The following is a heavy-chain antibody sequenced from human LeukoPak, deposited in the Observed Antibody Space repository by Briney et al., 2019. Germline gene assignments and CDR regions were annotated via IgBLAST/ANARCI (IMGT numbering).Heavy chain of an antibody. J-gene: IGHJ4*02. D-gene: IGHD3-22*01. CDR2: ISAYNGNT. V-gene: IGHV1-18*01. CDR3: ARDGYYYDSSGYTFDY. CDR1: GYTFTSYG. Sequence: ASVKVSCKASGYTFTSYGISWVRQAPGQGLEWMGWISAYNGNTNYAQKLQGRVTMTTDTSTSTAYMELRSLRSDDTAVYYCARDGYYYDSSGYTFDYWGRGTLVTVSS.